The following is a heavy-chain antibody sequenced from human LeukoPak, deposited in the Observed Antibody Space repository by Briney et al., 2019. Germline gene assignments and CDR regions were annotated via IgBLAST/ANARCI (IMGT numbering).Heavy chain of an antibody. D-gene: IGHD3-22*01. J-gene: IGHJ6*02. CDR2: ISPGDSDT. V-gene: IGHV5-51*01. Sequence: GESLKISCKGSGYTFSSYWIAWVRQMPGKGLEWMGIISPGDSDTRYSRPFQGQVTMSADKSISTAYLQWSSLKALDTAMYYCARRTSESSGFDFLDVWGQGATVTVSS. CDR1: GYTFSSYW. CDR3: ARRTSESSGFDFLDV.